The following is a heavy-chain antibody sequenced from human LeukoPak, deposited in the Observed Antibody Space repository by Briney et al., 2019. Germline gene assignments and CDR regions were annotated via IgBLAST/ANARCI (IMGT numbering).Heavy chain of an antibody. CDR2: ISGSSDST. V-gene: IGHV3-23*01. Sequence: GGSLRLSCAASGFTFSSYAMSWVRQAPGKGLEWVSIISGSSDSTYYADFVKGRFTISRDNSKNTLYLQMNSLRAEDTAVYYCAITQRGYYDYWGQGTLVTVSS. J-gene: IGHJ4*02. CDR3: AITQRGYYDY. CDR1: GFTFSSYA. D-gene: IGHD3-22*01.